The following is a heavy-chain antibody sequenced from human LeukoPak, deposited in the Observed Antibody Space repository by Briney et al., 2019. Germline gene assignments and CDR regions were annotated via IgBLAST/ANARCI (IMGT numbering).Heavy chain of an antibody. J-gene: IGHJ6*03. CDR2: IYYSGST. CDR3: ARIWFGELLTFYYYYYMDV. CDR1: GGSFSGYY. Sequence: SETLSLTCAVYGGSFSGYYWSWIRQPPGKGLEWIGSIYYSGSTYYNPSLKSRVTISVDTSKNQFSLKLSSVTAADTAVYYCARIWFGELLTFYYYYYMDVWGKGTTVTVSS. V-gene: IGHV4-34*01. D-gene: IGHD3-10*01.